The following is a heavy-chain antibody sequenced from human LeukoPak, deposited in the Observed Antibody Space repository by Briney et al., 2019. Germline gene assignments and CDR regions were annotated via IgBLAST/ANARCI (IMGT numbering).Heavy chain of an antibody. CDR1: GFTVSSNY. V-gene: IGHV3-53*01. J-gene: IGHJ6*02. CDR3: ARGGEGQLDYYYYGMDV. D-gene: IGHD6-6*01. Sequence: PGGSLRLSCAASGFTVSSNYMSWVRQAPGKGLEWVSVIYSGGSTYYADSVKGRFTISRDNSKNTLYLQMNSLRAEDTAVYYCARGGEGQLDYYYYGMDVWGQGTTVTVSS. CDR2: IYSGGST.